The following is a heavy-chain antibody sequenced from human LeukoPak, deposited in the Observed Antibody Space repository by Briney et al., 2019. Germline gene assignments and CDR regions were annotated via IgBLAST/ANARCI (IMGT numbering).Heavy chain of an antibody. Sequence: ASVKVSCRASGYTLTSYDINWVRQATGQGLEWMGWMNPNSGNTGYAQKFQGRVTMTRNTSISTAFMELSSLRSEDTAVYYCARGSTYYDFWSGYTYYFDYWGQGTLVTVSS. CDR1: GYTLTSYD. D-gene: IGHD3-3*01. V-gene: IGHV1-8*01. CDR3: ARGSTYYDFWSGYTYYFDY. J-gene: IGHJ4*02. CDR2: MNPNSGNT.